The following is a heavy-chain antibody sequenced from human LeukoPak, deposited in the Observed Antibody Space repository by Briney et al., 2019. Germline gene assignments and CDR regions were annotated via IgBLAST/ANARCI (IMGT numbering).Heavy chain of an antibody. V-gene: IGHV4-31*03. J-gene: IGHJ4*02. CDR3: ARESCYGSGSYLFDY. CDR1: GGSISSGGYY. CDR2: IYYSGST. Sequence: PSETLSLTCTVSGGSISSGGYYWSWIRQHPGKGLEWIGYIYYSGSTYYNPSLKSRVTISVDTSKNQFSLKLSSVTAADTAVYYCARESCYGSGSYLFDYWGQGTLVTVSS. D-gene: IGHD3-10*01.